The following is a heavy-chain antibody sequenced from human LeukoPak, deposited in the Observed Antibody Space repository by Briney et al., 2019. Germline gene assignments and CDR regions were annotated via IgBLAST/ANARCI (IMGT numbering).Heavy chain of an antibody. D-gene: IGHD6-25*01. CDR2: IYYSGST. CDR3: ARGAPKRRGINWFDP. J-gene: IGHJ5*02. V-gene: IGHV4-39*07. CDR1: GGSISSSSYY. Sequence: KPSETLSLTCTVSGGSISSSSYYWGWIRQPPGKGLEWIGSIYYSGSTYYNPSLKSRVTISVDTSKNQFSLKLSSVTAADTAVYYCARGAPKRRGINWFDPWGQGTLVTVSS.